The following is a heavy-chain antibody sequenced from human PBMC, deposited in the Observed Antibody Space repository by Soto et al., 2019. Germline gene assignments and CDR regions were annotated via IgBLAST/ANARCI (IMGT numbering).Heavy chain of an antibody. J-gene: IGHJ6*02. V-gene: IGHV1-24*01. Sequence: QVQLVQSGAEVKKPGATVKVSCKVSGYTLTELSMHWVRQAPGKGLEWMGGFDPEDGETIYAQKFQGRVTMTEDTSTDTAYLELSSLRSEDTAVYYRATARQWLVLGDYGMDVWGQGTTVTVSS. CDR1: GYTLTELS. CDR3: ATARQWLVLGDYGMDV. D-gene: IGHD6-19*01. CDR2: FDPEDGET.